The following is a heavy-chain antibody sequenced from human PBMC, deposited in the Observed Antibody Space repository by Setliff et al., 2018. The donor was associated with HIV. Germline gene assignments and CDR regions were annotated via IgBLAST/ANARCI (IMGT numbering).Heavy chain of an antibody. Sequence: ASVKVSCKASGYTFTSYYMHRVRQAPGRGLEWMGTINPSSGSTTYAQKFQGRVTMTRDTSTITVYMELSSLRSEDTAVYYCSRDPAPSSSASYFQHWGQGTPVTVSS. CDR2: INPSSGST. V-gene: IGHV1-46*01. CDR3: SRDPAPSSSASYFQH. J-gene: IGHJ1*01. D-gene: IGHD6-6*01. CDR1: GYTFTSYY.